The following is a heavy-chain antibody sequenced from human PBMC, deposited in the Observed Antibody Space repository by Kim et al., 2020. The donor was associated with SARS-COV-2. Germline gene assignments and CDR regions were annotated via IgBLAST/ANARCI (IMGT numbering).Heavy chain of an antibody. V-gene: IGHV3-30*04. CDR1: GFTFSSYA. D-gene: IGHD3-9*01. Sequence: GGSLRLSCSASGFTFSSYAMHWVRQAPGKGLEWVAVISYDGSNKYYADSVKGRFTISRDNSKNTLYLQMNSLRAEDTAVYYCARGHVLRYFDWFSIKGYFDYWGQGTLVTVSS. CDR3: ARGHVLRYFDWFSIKGYFDY. J-gene: IGHJ4*02. CDR2: ISYDGSNK.